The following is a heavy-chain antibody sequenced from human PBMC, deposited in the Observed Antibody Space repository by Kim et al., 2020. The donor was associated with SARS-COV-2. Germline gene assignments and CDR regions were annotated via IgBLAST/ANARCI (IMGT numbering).Heavy chain of an antibody. Sequence: ASVKVSCKASGYTFTSYAMHWVRQAPGQRLEWMGWINAGNGNTKYSQKFQGRVTITRDTSASTAYMELSSLRSEDTAVYYCARDKPTGVRGPFDYWGQGTLVTVSS. CDR3: ARDKPTGVRGPFDY. D-gene: IGHD3-10*02. CDR1: GYTFTSYA. V-gene: IGHV1-3*01. J-gene: IGHJ4*02. CDR2: INAGNGNT.